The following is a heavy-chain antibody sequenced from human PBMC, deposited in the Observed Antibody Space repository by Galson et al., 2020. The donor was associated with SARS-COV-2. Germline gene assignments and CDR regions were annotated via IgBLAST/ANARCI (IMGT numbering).Heavy chain of an antibody. J-gene: IGHJ3*02. Sequence: GESLKISCKGSGYSFPTYWIGWVRQMPGKGLEWVGIIYPGDSDTRYSPSFQGQFTIPADKSISTAYLQWSSLKASDTARYYCARHYDGSGYSAFDIWGQGTMVTVSS. CDR2: IYPGDSDT. CDR1: GYSFPTYW. D-gene: IGHD3-22*01. CDR3: ARHYDGSGYSAFDI. V-gene: IGHV5-51*01.